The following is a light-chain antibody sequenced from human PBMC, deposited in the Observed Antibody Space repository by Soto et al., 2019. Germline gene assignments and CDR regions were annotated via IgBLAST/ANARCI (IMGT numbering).Light chain of an antibody. V-gene: IGKV3D-20*02. CDR1: QSVDNNY. J-gene: IGKJ5*01. CDR2: GAS. Sequence: EIVLTQSPGTLSLSPGEEATLSCRASQSVDNNYLAWYQQKPGQTPRLIIYGASGRADGIPHRFSGSGFGTDFTLTISKVEPEDFAVYYCQQRSNWPITFGQGTRLEIK. CDR3: QQRSNWPIT.